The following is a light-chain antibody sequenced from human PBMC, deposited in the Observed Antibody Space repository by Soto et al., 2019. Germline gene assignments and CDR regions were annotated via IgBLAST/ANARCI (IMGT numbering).Light chain of an antibody. J-gene: IGKJ1*01. CDR3: QQRSNWPWT. Sequence: EIVLTQSPATLSLSPGERATLSCRASQSVSSYLAWYQQKPGQAPRLLIFDASNRATGTPDRFSGSGSGTDFTLTISSLEPEDFAVYYCQQRSNWPWTFGQGTRVEIK. CDR1: QSVSSY. V-gene: IGKV3-11*01. CDR2: DAS.